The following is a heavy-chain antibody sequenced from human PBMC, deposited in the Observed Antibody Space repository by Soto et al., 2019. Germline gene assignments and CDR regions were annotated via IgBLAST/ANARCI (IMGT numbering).Heavy chain of an antibody. CDR1: GFTFSSYG. Sequence: HPGGSLRLSCAASGFTFSSYGMHWVRQAPGKGLEWVAVISYDGSNKYYADSVKGRFTISRDNSKNTLYLQMNSLRAEDTAVYYCARERSCSGNSCYKLRFDPWGQGTRVTVSS. V-gene: IGHV3-30*03. D-gene: IGHD5-12*01. CDR3: ARERSCSGNSCYKLRFDP. J-gene: IGHJ5*02. CDR2: ISYDGSNK.